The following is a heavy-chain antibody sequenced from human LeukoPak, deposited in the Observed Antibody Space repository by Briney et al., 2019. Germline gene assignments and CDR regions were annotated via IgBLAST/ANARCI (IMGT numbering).Heavy chain of an antibody. CDR2: ITSSSASM. CDR1: GFTFTTYS. D-gene: IGHD3-9*01. CDR3: ARTYYDILTAYNPYFDY. J-gene: IGHJ4*02. V-gene: IGHV3-21*01. Sequence: GSLRLSCAASGFTFTTYSMNWVRQAPGKGLEWVSSITSSSASMYYADSVKGRFTISRDNAKNSLYLQMNSLRAEDTAVYYCARTYYDILTAYNPYFDYWGQGTLVTVSS.